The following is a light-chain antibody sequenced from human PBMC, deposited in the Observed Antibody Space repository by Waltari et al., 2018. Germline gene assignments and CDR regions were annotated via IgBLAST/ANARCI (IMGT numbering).Light chain of an antibody. CDR3: SSYTSSSTYV. V-gene: IGLV2-14*01. Sequence: QSALTQPAPVSGSPGQSITISCTGTSSDVGGSNFVPWYQQHPDKVPKLMIYDVSKRPSGVSNRFSGSKSGNTASLTISGLQAEDEADYYCSSYTSSSTYVFGTGTKVTVL. CDR1: SSDVGGSNF. J-gene: IGLJ1*01. CDR2: DVS.